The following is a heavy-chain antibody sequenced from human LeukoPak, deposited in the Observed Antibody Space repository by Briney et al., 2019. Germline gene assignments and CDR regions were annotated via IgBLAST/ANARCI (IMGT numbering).Heavy chain of an antibody. CDR3: ARGRIDTSSGYYYSYYYYYMDV. D-gene: IGHD3-22*01. V-gene: IGHV4-34*01. CDR1: GGSFSDYY. J-gene: IGHJ6*03. CDR2: INHSGST. Sequence: SESLSLTCAVYGGSFSDYYWSWIRQPPGKGLEWIGEINHSGSTNYIPSLKSRVTISVDTSKNQFSLKLSSVTAADTAVYYCARGRIDTSSGYYYSYYYYYMDVWGKGTTVTVSS.